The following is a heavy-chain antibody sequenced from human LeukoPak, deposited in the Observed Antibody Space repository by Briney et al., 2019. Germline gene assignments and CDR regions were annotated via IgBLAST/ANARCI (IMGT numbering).Heavy chain of an antibody. D-gene: IGHD6-25*01. V-gene: IGHV5-51*01. CDR3: ARWNAAKYFDS. Sequence: GESLKISCKGSGYTFTNYWIGWVRQMPGKGLEWMGIIYPGDSHARYSPSFQGQVTISADKSVNTAYLQWSSLRASDTAIYYCARWNAAKYFDSWGQGTLVTVSS. CDR2: IYPGDSHA. CDR1: GYTFTNYW. J-gene: IGHJ4*02.